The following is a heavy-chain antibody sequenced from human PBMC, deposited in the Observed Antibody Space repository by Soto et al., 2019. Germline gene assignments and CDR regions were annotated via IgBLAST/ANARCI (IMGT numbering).Heavy chain of an antibody. Sequence: EVQLVESGGDLVQRGVSLRLSCVASGFTFSVYSMNCVRQAPGKGLEWFSYITSDTKTIKYADSVKGRFTISRDNAKNSVYLQMNSLRDDDTAVYSCARSVEGHFDYWGQGTVVTVSS. V-gene: IGHV3-48*02. CDR1: GFTFSVYS. D-gene: IGHD6-19*01. CDR3: ARSVEGHFDY. CDR2: ITSDTKTI. J-gene: IGHJ4*02.